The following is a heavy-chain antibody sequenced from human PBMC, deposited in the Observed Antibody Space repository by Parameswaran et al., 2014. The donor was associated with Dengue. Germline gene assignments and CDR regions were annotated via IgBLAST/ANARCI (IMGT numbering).Heavy chain of an antibody. D-gene: IGHD4-17*01. CDR3: ARGPMTTVTTWYFDY. CDR2: IYYSGST. Sequence: RWIRQPPGKGLEWIGYIYYSGSTNYNPSLKSRVTISVDTSKNQFSLKLSPVTAADTAVYYCARGPMTTVTTWYFDYWGQGTLVTVSS. J-gene: IGHJ4*02. V-gene: IGHV4-59*01.